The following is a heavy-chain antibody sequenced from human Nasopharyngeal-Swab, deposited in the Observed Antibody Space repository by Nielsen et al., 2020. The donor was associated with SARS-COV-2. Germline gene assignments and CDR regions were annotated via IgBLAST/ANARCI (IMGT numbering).Heavy chain of an antibody. CDR1: GGSISNADHY. J-gene: IGHJ3*02. Sequence: SETLSLTCTVSGGSISNADHYWSWIRQPPGKGLEWIGYIYFTGSTFYNPSLKSRITTSVDTSKNQFSLKLTSVTAADTAVYYCARDNDGDYSWGAFDIWGQGTLVPVSS. V-gene: IGHV4-30-4*01. CDR3: ARDNDGDYSWGAFDI. D-gene: IGHD4-17*01. CDR2: IYFTGST.